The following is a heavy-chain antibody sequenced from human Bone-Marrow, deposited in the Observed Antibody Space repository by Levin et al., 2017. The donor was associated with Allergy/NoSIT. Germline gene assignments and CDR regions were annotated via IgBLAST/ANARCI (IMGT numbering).Heavy chain of an antibody. Sequence: GGSLRLSCAASGFTFSNYAMSWVRQAPGKGLEWVSGINGGGSNTYYADCVKGRFTISRDNSKNTLYLQMNSLRLEDTAVYYCAKARIAGGNTADYWSQGTLVTVSS. CDR1: GFTFSNYA. J-gene: IGHJ4*02. D-gene: IGHD6-13*01. CDR2: INGGGSNT. CDR3: AKARIAGGNTADY. V-gene: IGHV3-23*01.